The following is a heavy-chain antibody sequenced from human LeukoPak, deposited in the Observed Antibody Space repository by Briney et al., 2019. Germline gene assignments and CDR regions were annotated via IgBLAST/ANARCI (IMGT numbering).Heavy chain of an antibody. Sequence: PGGSLRLSCAASGFTFSGSAMHWVRQASGKGLEWVGRIRSKANSYATAYAASVKGRFTISRDDSKNTAYLQMNSLKTEDTAVYYCTRQARIYYFDYWGQGTLVTVSS. D-gene: IGHD2-15*01. CDR2: IRSKANSYAT. V-gene: IGHV3-73*01. CDR1: GFTFSGSA. CDR3: TRQARIYYFDY. J-gene: IGHJ4*02.